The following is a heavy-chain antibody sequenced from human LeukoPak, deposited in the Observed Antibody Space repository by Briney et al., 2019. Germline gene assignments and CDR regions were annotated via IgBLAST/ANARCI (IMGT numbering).Heavy chain of an antibody. V-gene: IGHV3-23*01. CDR3: AKETVGATR. J-gene: IGHJ4*02. D-gene: IGHD1-26*01. Sequence: GGSLRLSCAASGFTFSSYAMSWVRQAPGKGLECVSAISGSGGTTYYADSVKGRFTISRDISKNTLYLQMSSLRAEDTAVYYCAKETVGATRWGQGTLVTVSS. CDR2: ISGSGGTT. CDR1: GFTFSSYA.